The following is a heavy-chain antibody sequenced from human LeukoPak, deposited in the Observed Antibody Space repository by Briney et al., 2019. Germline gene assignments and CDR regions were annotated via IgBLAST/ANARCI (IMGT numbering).Heavy chain of an antibody. CDR1: GGSISSGDYY. CDR3: ARELRFLVGPSSINWFDP. V-gene: IGHV4-30-4*01. J-gene: IGHJ5*02. D-gene: IGHD3-3*01. Sequence: SQTLSLTCTVSGGSISSGDYYWSWIRQPPGEGLEWIGYIYYSGSTYYNPSLKSRVTISVDTSKNQFSLKLSSVTAADTAVYYCARELRFLVGPSSINWFDPWGQGTLVTVSS. CDR2: IYYSGST.